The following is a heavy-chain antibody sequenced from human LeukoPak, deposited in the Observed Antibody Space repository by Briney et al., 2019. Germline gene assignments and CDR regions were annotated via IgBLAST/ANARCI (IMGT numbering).Heavy chain of an antibody. Sequence: PGGSLRLSCAASGFTFSSYSMTWVRQAPGKGLEWVSSISSSSSYIYYADSVKGRFTISRDNAKNSLYLQMNSLRAEDTAVYYCARDRSIAAAVDYWGQGTLVTVSS. CDR1: GFTFSSYS. J-gene: IGHJ4*02. CDR2: ISSSSSYI. CDR3: ARDRSIAAAVDY. D-gene: IGHD6-13*01. V-gene: IGHV3-21*01.